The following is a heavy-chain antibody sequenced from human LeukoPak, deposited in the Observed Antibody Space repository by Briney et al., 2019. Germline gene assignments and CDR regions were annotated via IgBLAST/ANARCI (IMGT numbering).Heavy chain of an antibody. CDR2: ISFDAYNT. CDR3: AKDSSEYSSSGGY. J-gene: IGHJ4*02. CDR1: GFTFSSYA. V-gene: IGHV3-30-3*01. D-gene: IGHD6-6*01. Sequence: GGSLRLSCAASGFTFSSYAMHWVRQAPGKGLQWVALISFDAYNTYYADSVKGRFTISRDNSKNTLYLQMNSLRAEDTAVYYCAKDSSEYSSSGGYWGQGTLVTVSS.